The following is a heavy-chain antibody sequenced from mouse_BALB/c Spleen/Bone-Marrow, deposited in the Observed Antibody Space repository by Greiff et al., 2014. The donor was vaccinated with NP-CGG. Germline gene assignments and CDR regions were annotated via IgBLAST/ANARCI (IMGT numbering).Heavy chain of an antibody. CDR1: GYSITSGYS. CDR2: IHNSGTT. Sequence: EVNLVESGPDLVEPFQSLSLTCTVTGYSITSGYSWHWIRQFPGNKLEWMGYIHNSGTTNYNPSLKSRISITRDTSKNQFFLQLNSVTSDDTATYYCARQNDGYLYYAVDYWGQGTSVPVSS. D-gene: IGHD2-3*01. J-gene: IGHJ4*01. CDR3: ARQNDGYLYYAVDY. V-gene: IGHV3-1*02.